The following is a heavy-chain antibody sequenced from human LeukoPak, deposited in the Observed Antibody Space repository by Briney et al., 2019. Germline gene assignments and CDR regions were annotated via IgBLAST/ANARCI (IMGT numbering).Heavy chain of an antibody. V-gene: IGHV3-7*05. Sequence: GGSLRLSCAASGFTYSKYWMTWVRQAPGKGLEWVAKIKQDGSEKDYVDSVKGRFTISRDNAQNSLYLQMNSLRVEDTALYYCAKLGYDFYFEYWGRGTLVTVSS. J-gene: IGHJ4*02. CDR1: GFTYSKYW. CDR3: AKLGYDFYFEY. D-gene: IGHD3-3*01. CDR2: IKQDGSEK.